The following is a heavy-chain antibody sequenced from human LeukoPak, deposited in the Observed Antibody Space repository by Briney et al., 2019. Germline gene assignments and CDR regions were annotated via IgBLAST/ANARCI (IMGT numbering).Heavy chain of an antibody. CDR2: MNPNSGNT. V-gene: IGHV1-8*01. CDR3: ARGYDNTLGAFDI. Sequence: ASVKVSCKASGGTFTSYDINWVRQATGQGLEWMGWMNPNSGNTGYAQKFQGRVTMTRNTSISTAYMELSSLRSEDTAVYYCARGYDNTLGAFDIWGQGTMVTVSS. J-gene: IGHJ3*02. D-gene: IGHD3-22*01. CDR1: GGTFTSYD.